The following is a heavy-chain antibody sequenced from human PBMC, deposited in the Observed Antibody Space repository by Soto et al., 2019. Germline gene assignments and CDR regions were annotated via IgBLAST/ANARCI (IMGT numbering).Heavy chain of an antibody. Sequence: GGSLRLSCAASGFTFSYYYMSWIRQAPGKGLEWVSYISSSGSTIYYADSVKGRFTISRDNAKNSLYLQMSSLRAEDTAVYYCARDDFWSGYYSYWGQGTLVTVSS. CDR3: ARDDFWSGYYSY. CDR1: GFTFSYYY. D-gene: IGHD3-3*01. CDR2: ISSSGSTI. V-gene: IGHV3-11*01. J-gene: IGHJ4*02.